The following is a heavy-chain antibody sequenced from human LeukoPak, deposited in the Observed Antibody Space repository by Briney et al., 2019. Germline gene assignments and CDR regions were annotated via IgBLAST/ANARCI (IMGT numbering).Heavy chain of an antibody. CDR1: GFTFSGYW. J-gene: IGHJ4*02. CDR3: ARLFLWFGEQVDY. D-gene: IGHD3-10*01. CDR2: IKQDGSEK. V-gene: IGHV3-7*03. Sequence: GGSLRLSCAASGFTFSGYWMSWVRQAPGKGLEWVANIKQDGSEKYYVDSVKGRFTISRDNAKNSLYLQMNSLRAEDTAVYYCARLFLWFGEQVDYWGQGTLITVSS.